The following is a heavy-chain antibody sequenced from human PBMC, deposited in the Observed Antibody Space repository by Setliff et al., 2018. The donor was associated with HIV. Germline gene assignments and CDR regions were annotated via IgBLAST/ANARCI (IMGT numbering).Heavy chain of an antibody. CDR3: ARVRLSMVRGPFDAFDI. CDR1: GYTFTSYN. CDR2: MNPNSGNT. J-gene: IGHJ3*02. D-gene: IGHD3-10*01. V-gene: IGHV1-8*03. Sequence: ASVKVSCKASGYTFTSYNINWVRQATGQGLEWVQQATGQGLEWMGGMNPNSGNTDYAQKFQGRVTITRNTSISTAYMELSSLRSEDTAVYYCARVRLSMVRGPFDAFDIWGQGTMVTVSS.